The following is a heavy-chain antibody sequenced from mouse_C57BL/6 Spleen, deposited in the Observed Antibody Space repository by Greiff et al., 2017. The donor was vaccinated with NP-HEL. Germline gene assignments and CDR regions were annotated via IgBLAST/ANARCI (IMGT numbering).Heavy chain of an antibody. D-gene: IGHD2-13*01. CDR2: IYPGDGET. J-gene: IGHJ1*03. CDR3: AIVNYGDYGYFDV. CDR1: GYAFSSSW. Sequence: QVQLKESGPELVKPGASVKISCKASGYAFSSSWMNWVKQRPGKGLEWIGRIYPGDGETNYNGKFKGKATLTADKSSSTAYLQLSSLTSEDSAVYFCAIVNYGDYGYFDVWGTGTTVTVSS. V-gene: IGHV1-82*01.